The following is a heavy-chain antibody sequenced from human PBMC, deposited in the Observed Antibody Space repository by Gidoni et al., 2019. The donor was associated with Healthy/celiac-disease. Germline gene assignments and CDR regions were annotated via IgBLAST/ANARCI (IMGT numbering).Heavy chain of an antibody. V-gene: IGHV4-31*03. CDR1: GGSISSGGYY. J-gene: IGHJ4*02. D-gene: IGHD5-12*01. CDR2: IYYRGST. Sequence: QVQLQESGPGLVKPSQTLSLTCTVSGGSISSGGYYWSWIRPHPGKGREWLGYIYYRGSTYYNPSLKSRVTISVDTSKNQFSLKLSSVTAADTAVYYCARAGGGLGVLEGVATIDYWGQGTLVTVSS. CDR3: ARAGGGLGVLEGVATIDY.